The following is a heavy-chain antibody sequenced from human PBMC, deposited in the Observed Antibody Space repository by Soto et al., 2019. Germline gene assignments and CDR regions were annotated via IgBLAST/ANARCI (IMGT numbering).Heavy chain of an antibody. CDR3: ARGTYYGGNPTDI. CDR2: MNPNSGNT. V-gene: IGHV1-8*01. Sequence: ASVKVSCKASGYTFTSYDINWVRQATGQGLEWMGWMNPNSGNTGYAQKFQGGVTMTRNTSISTAYMELSSLRSEDTAVYSCARGTYYGGNPTDIWGQGTMVTVSS. CDR1: GYTFTSYD. D-gene: IGHD4-17*01. J-gene: IGHJ3*02.